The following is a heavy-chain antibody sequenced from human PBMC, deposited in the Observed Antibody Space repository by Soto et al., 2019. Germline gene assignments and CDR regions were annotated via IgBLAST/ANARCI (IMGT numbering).Heavy chain of an antibody. D-gene: IGHD3-9*01. Sequence: GGSLRLSCAASGFTFSSYSMNWVRQAPGKGLEWVSYISSSSSTIYYADSVKGRFTISRDNAKNSLYLQMNSLRDEDTAVYYCATYDILTGYSVEGYYYGMDVWGEGTTVTVSS. CDR3: ATYDILTGYSVEGYYYGMDV. V-gene: IGHV3-48*02. J-gene: IGHJ6*04. CDR2: ISSSSSTI. CDR1: GFTFSSYS.